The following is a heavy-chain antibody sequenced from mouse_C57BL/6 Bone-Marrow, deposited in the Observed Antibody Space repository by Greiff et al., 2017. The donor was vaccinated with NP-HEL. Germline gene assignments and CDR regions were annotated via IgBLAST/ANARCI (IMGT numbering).Heavy chain of an antibody. CDR1: GYSITSGYY. D-gene: IGHD1-1*01. V-gene: IGHV3-6*01. CDR2: ISYDGSN. CDR3: AREVHYYGSFYWYFDV. J-gene: IGHJ1*03. Sequence: EVKLQESGPGLVKPSQSLSLTCSVTGYSITSGYYWNWIRQFPGNKLEWMGYISYDGSNNYNPSLKNRISITRDTSKNQFFLKLNSVTTEDTATYYCAREVHYYGSFYWYFDVWGTGTTVTVSS.